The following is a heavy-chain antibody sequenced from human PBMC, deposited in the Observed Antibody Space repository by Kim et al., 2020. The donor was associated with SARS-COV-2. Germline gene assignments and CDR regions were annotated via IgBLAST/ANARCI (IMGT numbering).Heavy chain of an antibody. D-gene: IGHD5-18*01. CDR2: IHNSGRS. J-gene: IGHJ4*02. CDR1: GGSVGGYY. V-gene: IGHV4-59*02. Sequence: SETLSLTCSVFGGSVGGYYWSWIRQPPGKGLEWIGYIHNSGRSDYNASLKSRVTMSVDTSKNQCSPKMTSVTAADTAVYYCAREKAARVVFDYWGQGTLVTVSS. CDR3: AREKAARVVFDY.